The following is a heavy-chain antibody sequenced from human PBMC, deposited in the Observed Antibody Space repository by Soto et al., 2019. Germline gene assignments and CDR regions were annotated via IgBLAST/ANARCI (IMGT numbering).Heavy chain of an antibody. D-gene: IGHD6-13*01. CDR2: IYYSGST. CDR1: GGSISSGGYY. Sequence: QVQLQESGPGLVKPSQTLSLTCTVSGGSISSGGYYWSWIRQHPGKGLEWIGYIYYSGSTYYNPSLKSRLTISVDTSKNQFPLKLSSVTAADTAVYYCARDRRGTYSSSWYYYYYGMDVWGQGTTVTVSS. V-gene: IGHV4-31*03. CDR3: ARDRRGTYSSSWYYYYYGMDV. J-gene: IGHJ6*02.